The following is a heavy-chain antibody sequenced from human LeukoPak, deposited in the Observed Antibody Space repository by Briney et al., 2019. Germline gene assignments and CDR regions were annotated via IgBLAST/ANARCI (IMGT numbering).Heavy chain of an antibody. Sequence: GGSLRLSCTASGFTFSSHWMTWVRQPPGKGLEWVANIKEDGSVKYYVDSVKGRFTISRDNAKNSLYLQMNSLRAEDTALYYCAKGSSGWYSYFQHWGQGTLVTVSS. CDR3: AKGSSGWYSYFQH. CDR2: IKEDGSVK. CDR1: GFTFSSHW. J-gene: IGHJ1*01. V-gene: IGHV3-7*03. D-gene: IGHD6-19*01.